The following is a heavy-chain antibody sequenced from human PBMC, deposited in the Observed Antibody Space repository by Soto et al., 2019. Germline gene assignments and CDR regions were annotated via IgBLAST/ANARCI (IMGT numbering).Heavy chain of an antibody. CDR3: AKDWYSYVSSGYSPTPAPFNF. J-gene: IGHJ3*01. V-gene: IGHV1-69*13. D-gene: IGHD3-22*01. CDR1: GGTFSSYA. Sequence: SVKVSCKASGGTFSSYAISWVRQAPGQGLEWMGGIIPIFGTANYAQKFQGRVTITADESTSTAYMELSSLRSEDTAVYYCAKDWYSYVSSGYSPTPAPFNFWAQGTMVT. CDR2: IIPIFGTA.